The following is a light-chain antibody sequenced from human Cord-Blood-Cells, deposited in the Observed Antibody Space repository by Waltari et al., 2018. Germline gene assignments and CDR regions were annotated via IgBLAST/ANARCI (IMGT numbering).Light chain of an antibody. CDR2: DVS. V-gene: IGLV2-14*01. CDR3: SSYTSSSR. Sequence: SALTQPASVSASPGQSITISCPGTSSDVGGYNYVSWYQQHPGKAPKLMIYDVSNRPSGVSNRFSGSKSGNTASLTISGLQAEDEADYYCSSYTSSSRFGGGTKLTVL. J-gene: IGLJ2*01. CDR1: SSDVGGYNY.